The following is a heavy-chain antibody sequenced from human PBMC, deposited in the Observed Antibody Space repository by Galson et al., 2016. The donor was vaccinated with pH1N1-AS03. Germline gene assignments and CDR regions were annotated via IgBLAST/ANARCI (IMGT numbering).Heavy chain of an antibody. CDR3: TTDSGRSLSIWFDP. J-gene: IGHJ5*02. V-gene: IGHV3-15*01. CDR1: GFTFSNAW. CDR2: VKRKTDGGTT. Sequence: SLRLSCAASGFTFSNAWMSWVRQAPGKGLEWVGRVKRKTDGGTTDYAAPVKGRFTISRDDSKDTVYLQMDSLKTEDTAVYYCTTDSGRSLSIWFDPWGQGTLVPVSS. D-gene: IGHD3-10*01.